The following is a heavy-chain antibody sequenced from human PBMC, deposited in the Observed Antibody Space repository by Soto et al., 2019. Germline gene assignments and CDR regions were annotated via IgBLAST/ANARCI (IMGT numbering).Heavy chain of an antibody. Sequence: QVQLQESGPGLVKPSQTLSLTCTVSGGSISSGGYYWSWIRQHPGKGLEWIGYISYSGSTYYNPSLKSRLTTSVDTSKNQFSLKLSSVTAADTAVYYCARERDWNYHYYYGLDVWGQGTTVTVSS. CDR2: ISYSGST. J-gene: IGHJ6*02. CDR1: GGSISSGGYY. CDR3: ARERDWNYHYYYGLDV. V-gene: IGHV4-31*03. D-gene: IGHD1-1*01.